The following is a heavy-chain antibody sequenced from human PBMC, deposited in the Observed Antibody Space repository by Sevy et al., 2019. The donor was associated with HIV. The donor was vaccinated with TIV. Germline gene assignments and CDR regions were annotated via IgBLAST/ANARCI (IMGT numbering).Heavy chain of an antibody. Sequence: GGSLRLSCAASGFTFSSYSMNWVRQAPGKGLEWVSYISSSSSTIYYADSVKGRFTISRDKAKNSLYLQMNSLRAEDTAVYYCAREGVVPAAMGSWFDPWGQGTLVTVSS. CDR1: GFTFSSYS. CDR2: ISSSSSTI. D-gene: IGHD2-2*01. CDR3: AREGVVPAAMGSWFDP. V-gene: IGHV3-48*01. J-gene: IGHJ5*02.